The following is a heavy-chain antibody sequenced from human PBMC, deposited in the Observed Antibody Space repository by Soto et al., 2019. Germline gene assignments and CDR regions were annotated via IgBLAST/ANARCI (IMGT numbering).Heavy chain of an antibody. CDR2: IYHIGST. Sequence: ETLSLTCTVSGGSVSSDIYYWSWIRQPPGKGLEWIGQIYHIGSTNYNPSLESRITISIDTPKNQFSLKLSSVTAADTAVYFSARDHYCSGGTCYSPYGMDVWGQGTTVTVAS. V-gene: IGHV4-61*01. J-gene: IGHJ6*02. CDR3: ARDHYCSGGTCYSPYGMDV. D-gene: IGHD2-15*01. CDR1: GGSVSSDIYY.